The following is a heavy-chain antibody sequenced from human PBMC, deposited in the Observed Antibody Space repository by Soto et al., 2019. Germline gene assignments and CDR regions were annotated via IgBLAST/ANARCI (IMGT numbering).Heavy chain of an antibody. V-gene: IGHV3-23*01. D-gene: IGHD3-3*01. CDR1: GFTFSSYA. J-gene: IGHJ4*02. CDR2: ISGSGGST. CDR3: AIHKGLLSQFDY. Sequence: PGGSLRLSCAASGFTFSSYAMSWVRQAPGKGLEWVSAISGSGGSTYYADSVKGRFTISRDNSKNTLYLQMNSLRAEDTAVYYCAIHKGLLSQFDYWGQGTLVTVSS.